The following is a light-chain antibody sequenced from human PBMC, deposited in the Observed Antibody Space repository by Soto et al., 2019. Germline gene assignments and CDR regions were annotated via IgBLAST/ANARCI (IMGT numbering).Light chain of an antibody. CDR3: QSYDISTVV. J-gene: IGLJ2*01. CDR2: ENN. CDR1: SGSIASNS. V-gene: IGLV6-57*04. Sequence: NFMLTQPHSVSESPGKTVTISCTRSSGSIASNSVQWFQQRPGSAPTTVIHENNQRPSGVPDRFSGSTDGSSNSASLTISGLQTEDEADYYCQSYDISTVVFGGGTKLTVL.